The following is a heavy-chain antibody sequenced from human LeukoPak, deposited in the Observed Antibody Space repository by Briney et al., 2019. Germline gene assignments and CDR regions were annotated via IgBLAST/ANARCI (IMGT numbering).Heavy chain of an antibody. Sequence: GGSLRLSCAASGFTFSSYNMNWVRQAPGKGLEWVSSVSNSRSYIYYADSVKGRFTISRDNAKNSLYLQMNSLRDEDTAVYFCARYPNYVDTSGYYRSHYAFDIWGQGTMVTVSS. CDR1: GFTFSSYN. CDR3: ARYPNYVDTSGYYRSHYAFDI. D-gene: IGHD3-22*01. J-gene: IGHJ3*02. V-gene: IGHV3-21*01. CDR2: VSNSRSYI.